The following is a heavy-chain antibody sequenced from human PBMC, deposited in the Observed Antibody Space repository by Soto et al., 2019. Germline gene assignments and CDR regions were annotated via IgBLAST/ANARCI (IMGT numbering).Heavy chain of an antibody. V-gene: IGHV2-70*01. CDR1: GFSLSTSGMC. J-gene: IGHJ4*02. D-gene: IGHD3-16*02. CDR2: IDWDDDK. Sequence: SGPTLVNPTQTLTLTCTSSGFSLSTSGMCVSWIRQPPGKALEWLALIDWDDDKYYSTSLKTRLTISKDTSKNQVVLTMTNMDPVDTATYYCARIAVMITFGGVIVNPFDYWGQGTLVTVSS. CDR3: ARIAVMITFGGVIVNPFDY.